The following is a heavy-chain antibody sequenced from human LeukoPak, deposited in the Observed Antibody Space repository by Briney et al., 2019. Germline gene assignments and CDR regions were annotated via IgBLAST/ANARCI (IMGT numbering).Heavy chain of an antibody. D-gene: IGHD6-13*01. J-gene: IGHJ4*02. V-gene: IGHV3-43D*03. CDR2: ISWDGGST. Sequence: PGGSLRLSCAASGFTFDDYAMHWVRQAPGKGLEWVSLISWDGGSTYYAGSVKGRFTISRDNSKNSLYLQMNSLRAEDTALYYCAKDRGRQQLALDYWGQGTLVTVSS. CDR1: GFTFDDYA. CDR3: AKDRGRQQLALDY.